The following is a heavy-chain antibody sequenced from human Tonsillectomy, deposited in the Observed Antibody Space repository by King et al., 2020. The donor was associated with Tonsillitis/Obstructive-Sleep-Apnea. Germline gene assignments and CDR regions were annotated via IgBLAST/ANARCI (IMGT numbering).Heavy chain of an antibody. CDR3: ARDPTGQSQMQILNP. V-gene: IGHV1-2*06. Sequence: VQLGESGAEVKKPGASVKVSCQASGYTFIGYSIHWVRQAPGQGLEWVGRIDPSSGGTKFAQKFQGRFTLTRDTSITTAFLELNNLTSDDTALYFCARDPTGQSQMQILNPWGQGTLVTVSS. CDR1: GYTFIGYS. J-gene: IGHJ5*02. CDR2: IDPSSGGT. D-gene: IGHD3-10*01.